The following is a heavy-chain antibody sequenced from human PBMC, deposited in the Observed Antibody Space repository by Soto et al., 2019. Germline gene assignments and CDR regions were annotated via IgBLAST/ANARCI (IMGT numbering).Heavy chain of an antibody. D-gene: IGHD2-2*01. Sequence: PSETLSLTCTVSGGSISSYYWSWIRQPPGKGLEWIGYIYYSGSTNYNPSLKGRVTISVDTSKNQFSLKLSSVTAADTAVYYCARQTSGAFFDYWGQGTLVTVSS. CDR2: IYYSGST. V-gene: IGHV4-59*01. CDR1: GGSISSYY. J-gene: IGHJ4*02. CDR3: ARQTSGAFFDY.